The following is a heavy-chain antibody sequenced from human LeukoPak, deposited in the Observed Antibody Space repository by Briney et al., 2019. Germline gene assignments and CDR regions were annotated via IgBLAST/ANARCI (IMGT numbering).Heavy chain of an antibody. CDR2: IYYSGST. D-gene: IGHD3-10*01. J-gene: IGHJ4*02. CDR1: GGSISSYY. V-gene: IGHV4-59*08. Sequence: SETLSLTCTVSGGSISSYYWSWIRQPPGKGLEWIGYIYYSGSTNYNPSLKSRVTISVDTSKNQFSLKLSSVTAADTAVYYCARHAGDYYGSGSYSEYYFDYWGQGTLVTVSS. CDR3: ARHAGDYYGSGSYSEYYFDY.